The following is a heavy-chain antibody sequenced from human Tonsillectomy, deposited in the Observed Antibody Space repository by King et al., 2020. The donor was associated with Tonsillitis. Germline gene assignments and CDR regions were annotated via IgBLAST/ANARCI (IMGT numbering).Heavy chain of an antibody. CDR2: FDPEDGET. CDR3: ATAHPKYDYDMLTGYYNGVDY. CDR1: GYTLTELS. Sequence: QLVQSGAEVKKPGASVKVSCKVSGYTLTELSMHWVRQAPGKGLEWMGGFDPEDGETIYAQKFQGRVTMTEDTSTDTAYMELSSRGSEDTAVYYCATAHPKYDYDMLTGYYNGVDYWGQGTLVTVSS. V-gene: IGHV1-24*01. D-gene: IGHD3-9*01. J-gene: IGHJ4*02.